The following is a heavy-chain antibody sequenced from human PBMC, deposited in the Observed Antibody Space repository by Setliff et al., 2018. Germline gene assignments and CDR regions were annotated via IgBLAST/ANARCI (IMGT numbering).Heavy chain of an antibody. D-gene: IGHD2-21*02. V-gene: IGHV4-34*01. CDR2: INHSGST. J-gene: IGHJ4*02. Sequence: SETLSLTCAVYGGSFSTYYWNWIRQPPGKGLEWIGEINHSGSTNYNRSLRSRVTISIDTPKNQFSLKLSYMTAADTAVYYCARVRPCGVDCSTGVGGPYYFDHWGQGTLVTVSS. CDR3: ARVRPCGVDCSTGVGGPYYFDH. CDR1: GGSFSTYY.